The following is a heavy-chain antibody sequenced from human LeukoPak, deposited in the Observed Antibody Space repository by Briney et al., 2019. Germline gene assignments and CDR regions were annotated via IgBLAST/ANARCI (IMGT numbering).Heavy chain of an antibody. CDR1: GFTFSSYG. CDR3: AKDGPGLLWFGELPFQWYFDL. CDR2: ISYDGSNK. V-gene: IGHV3-30*18. Sequence: GGSLRLSCAASGFTFSSYGMHWVRQAPGKGLEWVAVISYDGSNKYYADSVKGRFTISRDNSKDTLYLQMNSLRAEDTAVYHCAKDGPGLLWFGELPFQWYFDLWGRGTLVTVSS. J-gene: IGHJ2*01. D-gene: IGHD3-10*01.